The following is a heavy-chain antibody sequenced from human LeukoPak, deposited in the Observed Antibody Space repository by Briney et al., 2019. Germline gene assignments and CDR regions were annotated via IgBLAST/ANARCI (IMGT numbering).Heavy chain of an antibody. CDR1: ASNFSDYY. V-gene: IGHV3-11*04. J-gene: IGHJ6*03. CDR2: FSSGDTNI. CDR3: AREIHSTGYYYAGGYMDV. Sequence: GGSLRLSCAPAASNFSDYYMSGVRQAPGRGLEWISFFSSGDTNIKYADSVKGRFTISRDNAKNSLYLQINSLRAEDTAVYFCAREIHSTGYYYAGGYMDVWGEGTTVIVSS. D-gene: IGHD3-22*01.